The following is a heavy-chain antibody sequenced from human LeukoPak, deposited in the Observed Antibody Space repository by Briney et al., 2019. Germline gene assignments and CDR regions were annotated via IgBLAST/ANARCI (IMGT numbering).Heavy chain of an antibody. D-gene: IGHD4-17*01. CDR1: GGSISSGSYH. CDR3: ARQKYTVTTYDY. V-gene: IGHV4-39*01. Sequence: SETLSLICTVSGGSISSGSYHWGWIRQPAGKGLDWIGSIYYSGSTYHNPSLKSRVTISVDTSKNQFSLNLTSVTAADTAVYYCARQKYTVTTYDYWGQGTLVTVSS. J-gene: IGHJ4*02. CDR2: IYYSGST.